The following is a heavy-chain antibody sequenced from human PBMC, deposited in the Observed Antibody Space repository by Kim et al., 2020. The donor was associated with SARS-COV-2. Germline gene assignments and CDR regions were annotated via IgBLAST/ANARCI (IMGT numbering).Heavy chain of an antibody. Sequence: SETLSLTCAVSGGSISSGGYSWSWIRQPPGKGLEWIGYIYHSGSTYYNPSLKSRVTISVDRSKNQFSLKLSSVTAADTAVYYCARDGDYYGSGFDYWGQGTLVTVSS. D-gene: IGHD3-10*01. CDR2: IYHSGST. J-gene: IGHJ4*02. CDR3: ARDGDYYGSGFDY. CDR1: GGSISSGGYS. V-gene: IGHV4-30-2*01.